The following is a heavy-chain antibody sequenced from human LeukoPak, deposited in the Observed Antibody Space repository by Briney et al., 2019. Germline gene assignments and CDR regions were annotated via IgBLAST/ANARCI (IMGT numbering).Heavy chain of an antibody. V-gene: IGHV4-34*01. D-gene: IGHD5-18*01. CDR3: ARRLRGYSYGYGYYMDV. Sequence: PSETLSLTCAVYGGSFSGYYWSWIRQPPGKGLEWIGEINHSGSTNYSPSLKSRVTISVDTSKNQFSLKLSSVTAADTAVYYCARRLRGYSYGYGYYMDVWGKGTTVTVSS. CDR2: INHSGST. J-gene: IGHJ6*03. CDR1: GGSFSGYY.